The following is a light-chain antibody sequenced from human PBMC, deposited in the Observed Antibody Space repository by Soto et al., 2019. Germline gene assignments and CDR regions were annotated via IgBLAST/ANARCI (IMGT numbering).Light chain of an antibody. CDR1: QSVGGNY. CDR3: HQYAGSPLT. V-gene: IGKV3-20*01. J-gene: IGKJ4*01. CDR2: DAS. Sequence: EIVLTQSPGTLSLSPGERATLSCRASQSVGGNYLAWYQQKPGQPPRLVIYDASSRATGVPDRFSGSGSGPDFTLTISRLEPEDFAVYCCHQYAGSPLTFGGGTKVEIK.